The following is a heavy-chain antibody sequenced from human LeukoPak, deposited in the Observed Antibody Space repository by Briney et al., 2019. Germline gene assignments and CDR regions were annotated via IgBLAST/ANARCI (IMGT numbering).Heavy chain of an antibody. CDR3: ARGPETYYYDSSGYYPNDY. Sequence: ASVKVSCKASGYTFTIYGISWVRQAPGQGLEWMGWISAYNGNTNYAQKLQGRVTMTTDTSTSTAYMELRSLRSDDTVVYYCARGPETYYYDSSGYYPNDYWGQGTLVTVSS. J-gene: IGHJ4*02. CDR2: ISAYNGNT. D-gene: IGHD3-22*01. V-gene: IGHV1-18*01. CDR1: GYTFTIYG.